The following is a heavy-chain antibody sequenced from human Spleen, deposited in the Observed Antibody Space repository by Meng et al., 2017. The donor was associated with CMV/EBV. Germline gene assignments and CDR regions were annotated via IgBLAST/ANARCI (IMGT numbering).Heavy chain of an antibody. CDR3: ARDRAARSSGWGPYYYYYGMDV. D-gene: IGHD6-19*01. J-gene: IGHJ6*02. CDR2: SSSCSST. Sequence: FTVSSSCSSTYYADSVKGRFTISRDNSKNTLYLQMNSLRAEDTAVYYCARDRAARSSGWGPYYYYYGMDVWGQGTTVTVSS. V-gene: IGHV3-53*01.